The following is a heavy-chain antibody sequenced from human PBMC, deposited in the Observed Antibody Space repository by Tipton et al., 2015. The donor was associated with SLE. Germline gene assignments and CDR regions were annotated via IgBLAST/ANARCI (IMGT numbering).Heavy chain of an antibody. D-gene: IGHD4-17*01. V-gene: IGHV4-4*02. CDR3: AKDYNHDNADYN. CDR1: GCSIRSSNW. Sequence: TLSLTCAVSGCSIRSSNWWSWVRQPPGKGLEWIGEIHHSGSTNSNPSLKSRVTISVDKSKNQFSLKLSSVTVADTAVYYCAKDYNHDNADYNWGQGTLVIVSS. CDR2: IHHSGST. J-gene: IGHJ4*02.